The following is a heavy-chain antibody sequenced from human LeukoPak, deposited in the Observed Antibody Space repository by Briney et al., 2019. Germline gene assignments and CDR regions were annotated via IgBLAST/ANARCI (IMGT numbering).Heavy chain of an antibody. J-gene: IGHJ4*02. V-gene: IGHV1-2*02. CDR1: GYTFSAYY. CDR2: IKPNSGGS. CDR3: ARDPPGDLSRYFDH. Sequence: ASVKVSCKASGYTFSAYYMHWVRQAPGQGLEWMGWIKPNSGGSTYAQSFQGRVTMTRDTSSSTAYMELNRLTSDDTALYFCARDPPGDLSRYFDHWGQGSLVIVSS. D-gene: IGHD7-27*01.